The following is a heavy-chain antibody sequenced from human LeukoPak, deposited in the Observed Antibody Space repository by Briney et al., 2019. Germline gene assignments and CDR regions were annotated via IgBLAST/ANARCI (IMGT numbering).Heavy chain of an antibody. CDR1: GFTFSSYS. CDR2: ISSSSSYI. V-gene: IGHV3-21*01. CDR3: VATRKGVVAATTH. D-gene: IGHD2-15*01. Sequence: GGSLRLSCAASGFTFSSYSMNWVRQAPGKGLEWVSSISSSSSYIYYADSVKGRFTISRDNAKNSLYLQMNSLRAEDTAVYYCVATRKGVVAATTHWGQGTLVTVSS. J-gene: IGHJ4*02.